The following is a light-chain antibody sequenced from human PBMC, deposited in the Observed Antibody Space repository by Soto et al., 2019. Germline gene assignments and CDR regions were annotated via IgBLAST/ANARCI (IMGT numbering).Light chain of an antibody. CDR3: SSYTNTGTLV. Sequence: QSALTQPASVSGSPGQSITISCAGTSSDLGAYKYVSWYQQHPDKAPKLILYEVSRRPSRVSNRFSGSKSGNTAFLTISGLLAEDEADYSCSSYTNTGTLVFGTGTKVTVL. V-gene: IGLV2-14*03. CDR2: EVS. J-gene: IGLJ1*01. CDR1: SSDLGAYKY.